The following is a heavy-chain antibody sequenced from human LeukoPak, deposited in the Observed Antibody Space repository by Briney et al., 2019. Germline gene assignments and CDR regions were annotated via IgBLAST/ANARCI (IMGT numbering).Heavy chain of an antibody. CDR2: ISSSSSTI. CDR3: AREFSSWYRWFDY. Sequence: GGSLRLSCAASGFTFSSYEMNWVRQAPGKGLEWVSYISSSSSTIYYADSVKGRFTISRDNAKNSLYLQMNSLRAEDTAVYYCAREFSSWYRWFDYWGQGTLATVSS. CDR1: GFTFSSYE. J-gene: IGHJ4*02. V-gene: IGHV3-48*03. D-gene: IGHD6-13*01.